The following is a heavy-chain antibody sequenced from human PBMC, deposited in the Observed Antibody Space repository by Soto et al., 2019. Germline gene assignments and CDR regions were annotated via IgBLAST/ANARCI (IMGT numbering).Heavy chain of an antibody. J-gene: IGHJ4*02. V-gene: IGHV1-3*05. D-gene: IGHD3-16*01. CDR3: ARAVGGPTSNLDY. Sequence: QVQLVQSGAEEKKPGASVKVSCKASGYTFTSYAMHWVRQAPGQRLEWMGWINAGNGNTKYSQKFQGRVTITRDTSASTDYMELSSLRSEDTAVYYWARAVGGPTSNLDYWGQGTLVTVSS. CDR1: GYTFTSYA. CDR2: INAGNGNT.